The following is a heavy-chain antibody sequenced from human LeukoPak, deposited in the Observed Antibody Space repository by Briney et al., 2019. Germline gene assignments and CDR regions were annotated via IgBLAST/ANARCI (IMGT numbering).Heavy chain of an antibody. V-gene: IGHV3-21*01. CDR3: ARAPDSSGYYYRHYYYYMDV. Sequence: GGSLRLSCAASGFTFSSYAMSWVRQAPGKGLEWVSSISSSSSYIYYADSVKGRFTISRDNAKNSLYLQMNSLRAEDTAVYYCARAPDSSGYYYRHYYYYMDVWGKGTTVTVSS. CDR2: ISSSSSYI. D-gene: IGHD3-22*01. J-gene: IGHJ6*03. CDR1: GFTFSSYA.